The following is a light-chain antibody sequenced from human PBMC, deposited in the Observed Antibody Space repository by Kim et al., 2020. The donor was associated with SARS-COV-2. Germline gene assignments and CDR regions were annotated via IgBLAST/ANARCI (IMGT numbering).Light chain of an antibody. CDR2: AAS. V-gene: IGKV1-39*01. J-gene: IGKJ1*01. CDR3: QQSYSTLRT. Sequence: ASVGDRVTITCRASQSISSYLNWFQQKPGKAPKLLIYAASSLQSGVPSRFSGSGSGTDFTLTISSLQPEDFATYYCQQSYSTLRTFGQGTKVDIK. CDR1: QSISSY.